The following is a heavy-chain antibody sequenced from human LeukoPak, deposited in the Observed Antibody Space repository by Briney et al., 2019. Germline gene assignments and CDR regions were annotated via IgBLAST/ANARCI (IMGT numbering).Heavy chain of an antibody. CDR2: ISDSGGST. CDR1: GFPFSSYA. V-gene: IGHV3-64D*09. D-gene: IGHD2-15*01. Sequence: GGSLRLSCSTSGFPFSSYAMHWVRQAPGKGLEYVSAISDSGGSTYYADSVKGRFTISRDNSKNTLYLQMSSLRAEDTAVYFCVRGYSFGPYGMDVWGQGTTVTVSS. J-gene: IGHJ6*02. CDR3: VRGYSFGPYGMDV.